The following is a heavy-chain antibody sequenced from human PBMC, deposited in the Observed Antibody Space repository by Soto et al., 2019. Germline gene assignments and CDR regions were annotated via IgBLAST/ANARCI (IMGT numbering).Heavy chain of an antibody. CDR1: GFSFSKAW. J-gene: IGHJ4*02. V-gene: IGHV3-15*01. CDR3: ITDPYYDFWSGYHFDY. Sequence: PGGSLRLSCAASGFSFSKAWMSWVRLTPGEGLEWVGRIKNKTDGGIADYPAPVKDRFTISRDDSRSILYLQMNSLKIEDTAVYYCITDPYYDFWSGYHFDYWGQGTLVTVSS. D-gene: IGHD3-3*01. CDR2: IKNKTDGGIA.